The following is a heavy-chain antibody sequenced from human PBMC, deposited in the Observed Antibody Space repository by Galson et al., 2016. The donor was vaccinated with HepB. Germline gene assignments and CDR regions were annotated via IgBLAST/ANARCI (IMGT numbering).Heavy chain of an antibody. V-gene: IGHV3-33*01. J-gene: IGHJ4*02. CDR3: ARDDYDNNVYPL. D-gene: IGHD3-22*01. Sequence: SLRLSCAASGFPFSGYGIHWVRQAPGKGLEWVAGISNDGSNKYYADSVKGRFTISRDNSKDTLYLQMNSLRAEDTAVYYCARDDYDNNVYPLWGQGTLVTVSS. CDR2: ISNDGSNK. CDR1: GFPFSGYG.